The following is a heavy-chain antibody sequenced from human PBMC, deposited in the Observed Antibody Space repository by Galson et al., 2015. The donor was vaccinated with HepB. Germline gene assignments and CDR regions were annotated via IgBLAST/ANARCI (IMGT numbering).Heavy chain of an antibody. CDR3: AREGYAETTVISPFDD. CDR1: GGTFRTYT. Sequence: SVKVSCKASGGTFRTYTISWVRQAPGQGLEWMGGITPLFGTAKYAQKFQERVTITADESTTTTYMKLTSLRSDDTAVYYCAREGYAETTVISPFDDWGQGTLVIVSS. J-gene: IGHJ4*02. V-gene: IGHV1-69*13. D-gene: IGHD1-1*01. CDR2: ITPLFGTA.